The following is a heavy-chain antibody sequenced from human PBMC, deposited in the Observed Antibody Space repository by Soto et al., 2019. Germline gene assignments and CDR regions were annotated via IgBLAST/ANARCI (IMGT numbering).Heavy chain of an antibody. J-gene: IGHJ5*02. CDR3: ALRLVVDLLGNHFAP. CDR2: IYWDDDK. CDR1: GFSLSTNGVA. V-gene: IGHV2-5*02. D-gene: IGHD2-15*01. Sequence: QITLKESGPPLVKPTQTLTLTCSFSGFSLSTNGVAVGWIRQPPGKALEWLVLIYWDDDKRYNPSLKSRLAITRDASQNQVVLTMTNMAPVDTGTSYCALRLVVDLLGNHFAPWGQGILVTVSS.